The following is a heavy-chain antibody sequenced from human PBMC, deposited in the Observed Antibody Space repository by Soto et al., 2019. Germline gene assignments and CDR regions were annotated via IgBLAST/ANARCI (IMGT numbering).Heavy chain of an antibody. CDR1: GFTFSSYG. CDR2: IWYDGSNK. CDR3: ARDIDWYSNSSGFDN. Sequence: GGSLRLSCAASGFTFSSYGMHWVRQAPGKGLEWVAVIWYDGSNKHYADPVKGRFTISRDNSKNTLSLQMNSLRAEDTAIYYCARDIDWYSNSSGFDNWGQGTLVTVSS. V-gene: IGHV3-33*01. D-gene: IGHD1-26*01. J-gene: IGHJ4*02.